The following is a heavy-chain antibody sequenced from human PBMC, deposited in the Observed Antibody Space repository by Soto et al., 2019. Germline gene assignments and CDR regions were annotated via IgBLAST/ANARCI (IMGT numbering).Heavy chain of an antibody. J-gene: IGHJ6*02. CDR2: ISYSGGI. Sequence: QLQLQESGPGLVKPSETLPLNCTVSGASISRSSSYWTWIRQPPGKGLEWIGSISYSGGIYYNPSXKXGLIVSVDTSKNHFSLKLNSVTAADTAVYYCARLGTYDGLDVWGQGTTVTVS. V-gene: IGHV4-39*02. CDR1: GASISRSSSY. CDR3: ARLGTYDGLDV. D-gene: IGHD1-1*01.